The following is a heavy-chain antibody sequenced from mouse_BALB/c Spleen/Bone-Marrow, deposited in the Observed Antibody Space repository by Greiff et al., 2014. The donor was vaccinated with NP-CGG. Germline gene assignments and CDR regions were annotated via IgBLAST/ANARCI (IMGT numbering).Heavy chain of an antibody. Sequence: VKLVESGPGLVAPSQSLSITCTVSGFSLKNYGVHWVRQPPGKGLEWLGVIGTGGGTNYNSALVSRLSISIDNSKSQVFLKMNSLQTDDTAMYYCARDWAYGNWYFDVWGAGTPVTVSS. V-gene: IGHV2-9*02. D-gene: IGHD2-1*01. CDR3: ARDWAYGNWYFDV. CDR1: GFSLKNYG. J-gene: IGHJ1*01. CDR2: IGTGGGT.